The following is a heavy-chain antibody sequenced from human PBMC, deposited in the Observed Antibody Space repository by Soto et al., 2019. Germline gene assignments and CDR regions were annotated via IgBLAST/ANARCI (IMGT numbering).Heavy chain of an antibody. Sequence: ASVKVSCKDSGYTFTSYGSSWVRQAPGQGLERMGWISAYNGNTNYAQKLQGRVTMTTDTSTSTAYMELRSLRSDDTAVYYCARGRPAYGSGSYFLYWGQGTLVTVS. D-gene: IGHD3-10*01. CDR3: ARGRPAYGSGSYFLY. J-gene: IGHJ4*02. CDR1: GYTFTSYG. V-gene: IGHV1-18*01. CDR2: ISAYNGNT.